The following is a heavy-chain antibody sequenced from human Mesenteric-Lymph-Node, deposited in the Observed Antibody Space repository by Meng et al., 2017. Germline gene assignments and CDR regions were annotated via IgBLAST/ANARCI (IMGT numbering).Heavy chain of an antibody. Sequence: GGSLRLSCAASGFTFSSYAMSWVRQAPGKGLEWVSAISGSGGSTYYADSVKGRFTITRDNSRNTLYLQMNSLRAEDTAVYYYTRRESRDGYTTDYWGQGTLVTVSS. CDR1: GFTFSSYA. D-gene: IGHD5-24*01. J-gene: IGHJ4*02. CDR2: ISGSGGST. V-gene: IGHV3-23*01. CDR3: TRRESRDGYTTDY.